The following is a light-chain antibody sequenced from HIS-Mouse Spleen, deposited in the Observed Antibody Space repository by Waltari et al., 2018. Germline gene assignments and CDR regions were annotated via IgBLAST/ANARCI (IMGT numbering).Light chain of an antibody. J-gene: IGLJ2*01. CDR3: CSYAGSSTLV. CDR2: EGS. CDR1: SSDVGSYNL. V-gene: IGLV2-23*01. Sequence: QSALTQPASVSGSPGQSITISCTGTSSDVGSYNLVSWYQQHPGKAPKPRIYEGSKRPSGVSNRFSGSKSGNTASLTISGLQAEDEADYYCCSYAGSSTLVFGGGTKLTVL.